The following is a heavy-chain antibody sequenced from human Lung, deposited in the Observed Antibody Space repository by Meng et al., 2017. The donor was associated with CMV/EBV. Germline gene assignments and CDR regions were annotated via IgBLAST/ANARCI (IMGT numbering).Heavy chain of an antibody. CDR2: INPNSGGT. CDR3: AREFWMVPSAMGMDV. Sequence: ASVXVSXKTSGYTFTGYYLHWVRQAPGQGLEWMGWINPNSGGTNYALKFQGRVTMTSDTSISTGYMELSSLRSDDTAMYYCAREFWMVPSAMGMDVWGQGXTVTVSS. J-gene: IGHJ6*02. CDR1: GYTFTGYY. D-gene: IGHD2-2*01. V-gene: IGHV1-2*02.